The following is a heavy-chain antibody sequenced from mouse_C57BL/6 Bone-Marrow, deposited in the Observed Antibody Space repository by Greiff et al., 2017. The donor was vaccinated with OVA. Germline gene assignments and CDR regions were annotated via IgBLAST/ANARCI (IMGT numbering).Heavy chain of an antibody. V-gene: IGHV5-17*01. CDR2: ISSGSSTI. J-gene: IGHJ3*01. Sequence: EVHLVESGGGLVKPGGSLKLSCAASGFTFSDYGMHWVRQAPEKGLEWVAYISSGSSTIYYADKVKGRFTISRDNAKNTLFLQMTSLRSKDTSMYYCASPKLLTGACFAYWGQGTLVTVSA. CDR1: GFTFSDYG. D-gene: IGHD4-1*01. CDR3: ASPKLLTGACFAY.